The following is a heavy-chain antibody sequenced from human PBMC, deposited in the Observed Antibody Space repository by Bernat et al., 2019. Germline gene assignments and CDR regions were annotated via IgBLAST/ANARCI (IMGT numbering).Heavy chain of an antibody. Sequence: QVQLVESGGGVVQPGRSLRLSCAASGFTFSSYAMHWVRQAPGKGLEWVAVISYDGSNKYYADSVTGRFTIARDNSKNTLYLQMNSLRAEDTAVYYCARDGYDSSGYYPDPIDYWGQGTLVTVSS. J-gene: IGHJ4*02. D-gene: IGHD3-22*01. CDR1: GFTFSSYA. V-gene: IGHV3-30-3*01. CDR2: ISYDGSNK. CDR3: ARDGYDSSGYYPDPIDY.